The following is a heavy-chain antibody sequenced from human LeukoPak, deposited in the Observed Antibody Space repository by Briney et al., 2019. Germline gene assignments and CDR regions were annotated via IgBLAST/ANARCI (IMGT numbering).Heavy chain of an antibody. V-gene: IGHV4-4*07. CDR2: IYTSGST. J-gene: IGHJ4*02. Sequence: PSETLSLTCTVSGGSISSYYWSWIRQPAGKGLEWIGRIYTSGSTNYNPSLKSRVTMSVDTSKNQFSLKLSSVTAADTAVYYCARALLDFWSGYYYYFDYWGQGTLVTVSS. CDR1: GGSISSYY. CDR3: ARALLDFWSGYYYYFDY. D-gene: IGHD3-3*01.